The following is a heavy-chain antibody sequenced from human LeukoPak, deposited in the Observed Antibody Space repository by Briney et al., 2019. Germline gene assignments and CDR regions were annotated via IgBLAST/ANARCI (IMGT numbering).Heavy chain of an antibody. Sequence: SETLSLTCTVSGGSISSYYWSWIRQPPGKGLEWIGYIYYSGSTNYNPSLKSRVTISVDTSKNQFSLKLSSVTAADTAVYYCARGVGFDPWGQGTLVTVSS. CDR3: ARGVGFDP. CDR1: GGSISSYY. J-gene: IGHJ5*02. CDR2: IYYSGST. V-gene: IGHV4-59*01.